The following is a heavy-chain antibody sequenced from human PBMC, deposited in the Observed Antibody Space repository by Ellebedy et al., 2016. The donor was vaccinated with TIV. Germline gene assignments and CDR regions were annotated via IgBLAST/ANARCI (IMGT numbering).Heavy chain of an antibody. CDR1: GFTFSNAW. CDR3: TSQLPIAAPDFDY. J-gene: IGHJ4*02. V-gene: IGHV3-15*01. CDR2: FKSKTDAGTT. Sequence: GESLKISCAASGFTFSNAWMSWVRQAPGKGLEWVGHFKSKTDAGTTDYAAPVKGRFTISRDDSKNTLYLQMNSLKTEDTAAYYCTSQLPIAAPDFDYWGQGTLVTVSS. D-gene: IGHD6-6*01.